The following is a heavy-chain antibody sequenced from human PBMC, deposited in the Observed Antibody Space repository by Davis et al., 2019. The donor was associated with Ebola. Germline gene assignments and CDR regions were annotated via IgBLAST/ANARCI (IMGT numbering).Heavy chain of an antibody. CDR2: ISGSGGST. V-gene: IGHV3-23*01. Sequence: PGGSLRLSCAASGFTFSSYAMSWVRQAPGKGLEWVSAISGSGGSTYYADSVKGRFTISRDNSKNPLYLQMNSLRAEDTAVYYCAPRGLVGATRWFDPWGQGTLVTVSS. CDR1: GFTFSSYA. J-gene: IGHJ5*02. D-gene: IGHD1-26*01. CDR3: APRGLVGATRWFDP.